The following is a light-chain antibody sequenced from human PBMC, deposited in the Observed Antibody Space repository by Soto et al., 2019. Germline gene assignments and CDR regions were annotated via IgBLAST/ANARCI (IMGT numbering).Light chain of an antibody. CDR3: LKASNFPRT. V-gene: IGKV1-12*01. J-gene: IGKJ1*01. CDR1: RDIGNR. Sequence: DIQMTQSPSSVSASVGDRVTITCRASRDIGNRLAWFRHKPGKAPHLLIQTASTLLRETPSRFSGSGSGTDFLLTIDVHQSEGFASYYSLKASNFPRTVGPGTKVDIK. CDR2: TAS.